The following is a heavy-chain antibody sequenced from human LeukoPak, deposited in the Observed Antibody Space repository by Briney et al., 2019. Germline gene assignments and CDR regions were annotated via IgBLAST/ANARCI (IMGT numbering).Heavy chain of an antibody. CDR3: ARDNFWSGYWFDY. Sequence: SETLSLTCTVSGGSISSYYWSWIRQPPGKGLEWIGYIYYSGSTNYNPSLKGRVTISVDTSKNQFSLKLSSVTAADTAVYYCARDNFWSGYWFDYWGQGTLVTVSS. D-gene: IGHD3-3*01. CDR2: IYYSGST. J-gene: IGHJ4*02. CDR1: GGSISSYY. V-gene: IGHV4-59*12.